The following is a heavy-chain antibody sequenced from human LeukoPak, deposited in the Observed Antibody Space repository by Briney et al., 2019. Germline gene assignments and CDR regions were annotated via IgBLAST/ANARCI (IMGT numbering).Heavy chain of an antibody. J-gene: IGHJ4*02. Sequence: SSETLSLTCTVSGGSISSGDYYWSWIRQPPGKGLEWIGYIYYSGSTYYNPSLKSRVTISVDTSKNQFSLKLSSVTAADTAVYYCARGPDTAMVHFDYWGQVTLVTVSS. V-gene: IGHV4-30-4*08. CDR2: IYYSGST. CDR1: GGSISSGDYY. CDR3: ARGPDTAMVHFDY. D-gene: IGHD5-18*01.